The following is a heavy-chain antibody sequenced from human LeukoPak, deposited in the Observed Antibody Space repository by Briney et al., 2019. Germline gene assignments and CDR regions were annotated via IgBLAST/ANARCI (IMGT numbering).Heavy chain of an antibody. CDR2: ISGSGGST. CDR3: AKDLTIFGVVINGDFDY. Sequence: GGSLRLSCAASGFTFSSYAMSWVRQAPGKGLEWVSAISGSGGSTYYADSVKGRFTISRDNSKNTLYLQMNSLRAEDTAVYYHAKDLTIFGVVINGDFDYWGQGTLVTVSS. V-gene: IGHV3-23*01. J-gene: IGHJ4*02. CDR1: GFTFSSYA. D-gene: IGHD3-3*01.